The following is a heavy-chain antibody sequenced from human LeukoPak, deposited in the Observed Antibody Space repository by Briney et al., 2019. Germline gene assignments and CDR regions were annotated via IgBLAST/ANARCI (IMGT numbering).Heavy chain of an antibody. V-gene: IGHV3-49*04. Sequence: GGSLRLSCTASGFTFGDYAMSWVRQAPGKGLEWVGFIRSKAYGGTTEYAASVKGRFTISRDGSKSIAYLQMNSLKTEDTAVYYCTRDRRYGGKGGGAFDIWGQGTMVTVSS. J-gene: IGHJ3*02. CDR3: TRDRRYGGKGGGAFDI. CDR1: GFTFGDYA. D-gene: IGHD4-23*01. CDR2: IRSKAYGGTT.